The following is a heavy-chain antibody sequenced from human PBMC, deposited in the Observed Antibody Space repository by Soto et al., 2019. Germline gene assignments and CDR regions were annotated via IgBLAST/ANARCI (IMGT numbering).Heavy chain of an antibody. V-gene: IGHV3-11*06. CDR3: ARDLRGHIAARRGYYYYGMDV. J-gene: IGHJ6*02. Sequence: SVKGRFTVSRDNTKNSLYLQMNSLRAEDTAVYYCARDLRGHIAARRGYYYYGMDVWGQGTTVTVSS. D-gene: IGHD6-6*01.